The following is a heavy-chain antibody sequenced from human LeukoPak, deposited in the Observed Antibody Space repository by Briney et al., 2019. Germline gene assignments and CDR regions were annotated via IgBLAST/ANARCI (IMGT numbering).Heavy chain of an antibody. CDR1: GFTFTSYW. V-gene: IGHV3-7*02. J-gene: IGHJ1*01. Sequence: PGGSLRLSCEASGFTFTSYWLGWARQSPGKGLEGVASIKQDGSEKYYVDSVKGRFTISRDNVRNLVYLQMNSPRVEDTAVYYCTRNEAWGQGTRVTVSS. CDR2: IKQDGSEK. CDR3: TRNEA.